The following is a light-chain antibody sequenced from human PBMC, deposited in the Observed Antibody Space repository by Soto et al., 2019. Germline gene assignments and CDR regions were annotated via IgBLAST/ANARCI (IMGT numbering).Light chain of an antibody. Sequence: EIVLTQSPGTLSLSPGERANLSCRASQSVSSNYLAWYQQRPGQAPRVLIYGASSRATGIPDRFSGSGSGTDFTLTISRLEPEDFAVYFCHHYGNSPPNTFGQGTKVDIK. J-gene: IGKJ2*01. CDR3: HHYGNSPPNT. CDR2: GAS. V-gene: IGKV3-20*01. CDR1: QSVSSNY.